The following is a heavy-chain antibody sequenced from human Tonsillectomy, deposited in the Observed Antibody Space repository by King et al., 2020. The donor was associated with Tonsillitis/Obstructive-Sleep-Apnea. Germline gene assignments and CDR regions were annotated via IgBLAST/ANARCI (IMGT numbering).Heavy chain of an antibody. CDR3: ARAQGGGGSYWSGQKDKGLDY. CDR1: GFTFSSYA. J-gene: IGHJ4*02. V-gene: IGHV3-30*04. D-gene: IGHD1-26*01. CDR2: ISYDGSNE. Sequence: VQLVESGGGVVQPGRSLRLSCAASGFTFSSYAMHWVRQAPGKGLEWVAVISYDGSNEYYADSVKGRFTISRDNSKNTLYLQMNSPRAEDTAVYYCARAQGGGGSYWSGQKDKGLDYWGQGTLVTVSS.